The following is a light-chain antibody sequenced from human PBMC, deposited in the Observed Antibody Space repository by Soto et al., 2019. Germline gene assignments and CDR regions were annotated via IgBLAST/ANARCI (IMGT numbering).Light chain of an antibody. CDR1: SGDVGAYNY. CDR3: SSYTGTSTYV. Sequence: QSALTQPASVSGSPGQSITISCTGTSGDVGAYNYVSWYQQHPGKAPRLMIYDVSNRPSGASNRFSGSKSGNTASLTISGLQAEDEADYYCSSYTGTSTYVFGTGTKVTVL. J-gene: IGLJ1*01. CDR2: DVS. V-gene: IGLV2-14*01.